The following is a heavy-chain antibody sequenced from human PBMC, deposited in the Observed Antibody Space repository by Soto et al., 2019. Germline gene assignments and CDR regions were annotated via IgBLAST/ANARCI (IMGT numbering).Heavy chain of an antibody. V-gene: IGHV4-59*01. J-gene: IGHJ6*02. CDR2: IYYSGST. Sequence: LSLICTVSGGSISSYYWSWIRQPPGKGLEWIGYIYYSGSTNYNPSLKSRVTISVDTSKNQFSLKLSSVTAADTAVYYCASHRDGYNSRYYYYYGMDVPGQGTTVTVSS. CDR3: ASHRDGYNSRYYYYYGMDV. CDR1: GGSISSYY. D-gene: IGHD5-12*01.